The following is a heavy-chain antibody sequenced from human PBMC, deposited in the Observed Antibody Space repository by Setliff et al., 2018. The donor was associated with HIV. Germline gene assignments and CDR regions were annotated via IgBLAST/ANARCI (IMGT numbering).Heavy chain of an antibody. CDR2: IYYSGST. D-gene: IGHD6-19*01. Sequence: PSETLSLTCTVSGGSISGSNYYWGWIRQPPGKGLEWVGSIYYSGSTYYSPSLKSRVTISVDTSKNQFSLTLTSVTAADTAVYYCARQQHSSDLKIWSYWGQGTLVTVSS. J-gene: IGHJ4*02. CDR1: GGSISGSNYY. V-gene: IGHV4-39*01. CDR3: ARQQHSSDLKIWSY.